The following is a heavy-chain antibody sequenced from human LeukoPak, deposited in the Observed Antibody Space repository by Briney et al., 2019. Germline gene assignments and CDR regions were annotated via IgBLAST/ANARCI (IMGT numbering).Heavy chain of an antibody. Sequence: GGSLRLSCAASGFTFSSYSMNWVRQAPGKGLEWVSYISSSSSTIYYADSVKGRFTISRDNAKNSLYLQMNSLRAEDTAVYYCARGRASFQQWPGAFDIWGQGTMVTVSS. D-gene: IGHD6-19*01. CDR3: ARGRASFQQWPGAFDI. J-gene: IGHJ3*02. V-gene: IGHV3-48*04. CDR2: ISSSSSTI. CDR1: GFTFSSYS.